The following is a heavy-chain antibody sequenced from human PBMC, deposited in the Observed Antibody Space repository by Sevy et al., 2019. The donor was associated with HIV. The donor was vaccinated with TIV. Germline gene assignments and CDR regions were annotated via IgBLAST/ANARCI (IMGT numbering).Heavy chain of an antibody. CDR3: ARGGPLVDGTLIPWGMDV. CDR2: IKHDGSVT. V-gene: IGHV3-7*01. D-gene: IGHD1-7*01. J-gene: IGHJ6*02. CDR1: GFTFSNYW. Sequence: GGSLRLSCAASGFTFSNYWMNWVRHAPGKGLEWVANIKHDGSVTYYADSVKGRFTLSRDDIQNSLSLQMNSLRAEDTAVYYCARGGPLVDGTLIPWGMDVWGQGTTVTVSS.